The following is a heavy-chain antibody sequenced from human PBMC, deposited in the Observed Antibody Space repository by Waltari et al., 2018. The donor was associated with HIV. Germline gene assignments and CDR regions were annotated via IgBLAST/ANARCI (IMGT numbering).Heavy chain of an antibody. Sequence: QVQLVESGGGVVQPGGSLSLSCAASGFPFSSYGLHWVRQAPGKGLEWVAFLRYDGSNKYYADSVRGRFTIARDNSKNTLYLEMNSLRAEDTAVYYCSKDDSSGYPPSIGLDYWGQGTLVTVSS. D-gene: IGHD3-22*01. V-gene: IGHV3-30*02. CDR2: LRYDGSNK. CDR1: GFPFSSYG. J-gene: IGHJ4*02. CDR3: SKDDSSGYPPSIGLDY.